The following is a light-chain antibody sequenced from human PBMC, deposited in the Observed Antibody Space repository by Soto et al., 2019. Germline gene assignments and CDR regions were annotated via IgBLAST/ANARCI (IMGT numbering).Light chain of an antibody. CDR3: AAWDDSLSGVV. V-gene: IGLV1-47*01. CDR1: SSNIGSNY. CDR2: RSN. Sequence: QSVLTQPPSASATPGQRVTISCSGSSSNIGSNYVYWYQQLPGTAPRLLIYRSNQRPSGVPDRISASQSGTSASLAISGLRSEDESDYYCAAWDDSLSGVVFGGGTKLTVL. J-gene: IGLJ2*01.